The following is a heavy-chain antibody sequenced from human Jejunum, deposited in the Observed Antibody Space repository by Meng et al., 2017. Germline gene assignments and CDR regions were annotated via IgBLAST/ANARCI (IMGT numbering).Heavy chain of an antibody. CDR2: ISPMFRTA. D-gene: IGHD2/OR15-2a*01. Sequence: SVKVSCKASGGTFRGSAITWVRQAPGQGLQWVGGISPMFRTATYAEKFQGRVTITTDDSMNTAYMELTSLRSEDTAVYYCAREPVFRGWLDPWGQGTLVTVSS. V-gene: IGHV1-69*05. J-gene: IGHJ5*02. CDR3: AREPVFRGWLDP. CDR1: GGTFRGSA.